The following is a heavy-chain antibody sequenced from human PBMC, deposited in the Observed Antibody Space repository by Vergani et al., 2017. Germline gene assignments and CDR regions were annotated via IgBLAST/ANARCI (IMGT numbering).Heavy chain of an antibody. CDR3: ATDRTTVTTPGHDY. V-gene: IGHV4-39*01. CDR2: IYYSGST. CDR1: GGSISSYY. Sequence: QVQLQESGPGLVKPSETLSLTCTVSGGSISSYYWGWIRQPPGKGLEWIGSIYYSGSTYYNPSLKSRVTISVDTSKNQFSLKLSSVTAADTAVYYCATDRTTVTTPGHDYWGQGTLVTVSS. J-gene: IGHJ4*02. D-gene: IGHD4-17*01.